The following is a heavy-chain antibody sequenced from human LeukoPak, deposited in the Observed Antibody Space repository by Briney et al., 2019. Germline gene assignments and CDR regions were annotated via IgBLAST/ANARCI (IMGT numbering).Heavy chain of an antibody. V-gene: IGHV4-61*10. Sequence: PSETLSLTCTVSGASISSGSYFWSWIRQPAGKGLEWIGYIYYSGSTNYNPSLKSRVTISVDTSKNQFSLKMSSVTAADTAVYYCARGFDYDGDAFDIWGQGTMVTVSS. CDR3: ARGFDYDGDAFDI. CDR1: GASISSGSYF. D-gene: IGHD4-17*01. J-gene: IGHJ3*02. CDR2: IYYSGST.